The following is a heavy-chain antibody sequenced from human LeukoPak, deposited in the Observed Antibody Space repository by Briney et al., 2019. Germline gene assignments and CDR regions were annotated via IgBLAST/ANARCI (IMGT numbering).Heavy chain of an antibody. Sequence: GGSLRLSCTASGFIFSSYGMHWVRQAPGKGLEWLAFISYDGSNTYYADSVKGRFTVSRDDSKSTLYLQMNSLRADDTAVYYCAGSPDYGEGYGPIRSNWFDPWGQGTLVTVSS. J-gene: IGHJ5*02. D-gene: IGHD4-17*01. CDR1: GFIFSSYG. V-gene: IGHV3-30*02. CDR3: AGSPDYGEGYGPIRSNWFDP. CDR2: ISYDGSNT.